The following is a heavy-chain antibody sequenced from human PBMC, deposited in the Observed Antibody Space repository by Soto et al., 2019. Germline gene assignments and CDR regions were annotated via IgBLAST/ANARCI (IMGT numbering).Heavy chain of an antibody. Sequence: QVQLVQSGAEVKKPGASVKVSCKVSGYTLTELSMHWVRQAPGKGLEWMGGFDPEDGETIYAQKFQGRVTMTEDTSTDTAYMELSSLRSEDTAVYYCATDGLVLRYFDRTPGGGRFDPWGQGTLVTVSS. CDR1: GYTLTELS. J-gene: IGHJ5*02. V-gene: IGHV1-24*01. CDR3: ATDGLVLRYFDRTPGGGRFDP. CDR2: FDPEDGET. D-gene: IGHD3-9*01.